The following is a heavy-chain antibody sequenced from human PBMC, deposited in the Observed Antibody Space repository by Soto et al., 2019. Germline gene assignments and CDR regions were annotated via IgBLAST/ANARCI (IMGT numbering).Heavy chain of an antibody. J-gene: IGHJ6*02. CDR1: GYTFTIHD. CDR2: MNPNSGNT. Sequence: ASVKVSCQASGYTFTIHDINWVRQATGQGLEWMGWMNPNSGNTGYGEQFQGRVSMTRDTAIGTAYMELSSLRSEDTAVYYCARGRYYDFWSMDVWGQGTTVTVSS. V-gene: IGHV1-8*01. CDR3: ARGRYYDFWSMDV. D-gene: IGHD3-3*01.